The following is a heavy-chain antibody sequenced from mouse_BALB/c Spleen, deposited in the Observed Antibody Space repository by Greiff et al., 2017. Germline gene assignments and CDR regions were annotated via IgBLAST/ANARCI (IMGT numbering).Heavy chain of an antibody. CDR1: GYSITSDYA. D-gene: IGHD2-1*01. CDR3: AIYCGYAMDY. Sequence: EVQLVESGPGLVKPSQSLSLTCTVTGYSITSDYAWNWIRQFPGNKLEWMGYISYSGSTSYNPSLKSRISITRDTSKNQFFLQLNSVTTEDTATYYCAIYCGYAMDYWGQGTSVTVSS. CDR2: ISYSGST. J-gene: IGHJ4*01. V-gene: IGHV3-2*02.